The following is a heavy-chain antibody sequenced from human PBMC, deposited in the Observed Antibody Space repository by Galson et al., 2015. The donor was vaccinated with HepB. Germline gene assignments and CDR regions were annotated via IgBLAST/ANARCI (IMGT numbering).Heavy chain of an antibody. CDR2: INPSSGST. CDR3: ARTYYYDSSGYQPLGY. Sequence: SVKVSCKASGYTFTSYYMHWVRQAPGQGLEWMGIINPSSGSTSYAQKFQGRVTMTRDTSTSTVYIELSSLRSEDTAVYYCARTYYYDSSGYQPLGYWGQGTLVTVSS. D-gene: IGHD3-22*01. V-gene: IGHV1-46*01. CDR1: GYTFTSYY. J-gene: IGHJ4*02.